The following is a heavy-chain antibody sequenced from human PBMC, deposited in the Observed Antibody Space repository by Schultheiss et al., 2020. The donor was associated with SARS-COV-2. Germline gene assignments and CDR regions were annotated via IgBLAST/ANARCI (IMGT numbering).Heavy chain of an antibody. CDR1: GFTFSSYE. CDR3: ARAGMGSGYDSGAEFDY. V-gene: IGHV3-66*01. D-gene: IGHD5-12*01. CDR2: IYSGGST. J-gene: IGHJ4*02. Sequence: GGSLRLSCAASGFTFSSYEMSWVRQAPGKGLEWVSVIYSGGSTYYADSVKGRFTISRDNSKNTLYLQMNSLRAEDTAVYYCARAGMGSGYDSGAEFDYWGQGTLVTVSS.